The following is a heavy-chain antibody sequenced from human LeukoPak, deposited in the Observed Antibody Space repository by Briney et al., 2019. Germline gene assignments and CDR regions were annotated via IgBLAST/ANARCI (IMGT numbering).Heavy chain of an antibody. J-gene: IGHJ5*02. Sequence: GGSLRLSCEASGIIFSHYAMSWVRQAPGKGLEWVSAISKSGDETYYADSVKGRFTISRDNANNSLDLQMHSLRAEDTAVYYCASDPHSAAANWFDPWGQGTLVTVSS. CDR1: GIIFSHYA. D-gene: IGHD6-13*01. CDR2: ISKSGDET. V-gene: IGHV3-21*01. CDR3: ASDPHSAAANWFDP.